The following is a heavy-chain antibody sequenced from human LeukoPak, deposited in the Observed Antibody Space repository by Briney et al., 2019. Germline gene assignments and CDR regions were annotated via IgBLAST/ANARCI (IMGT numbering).Heavy chain of an antibody. J-gene: IGHJ4*02. V-gene: IGHV6-1*01. D-gene: IGHD1-14*01. CDR2: TYYGSKWSN. CDR3: TRGRNSAFDY. CDR1: GDSVSSNGVA. Sequence: SQTLSLTCVISGDSVSSNGVAWNWARQSPSRGLEWLGRTYYGSKWSNDYALSVKSRITINPDTSKNQFSLQLNSVTPEDTAVYYCTRGRNSAFDYWGRGTLVTVSS.